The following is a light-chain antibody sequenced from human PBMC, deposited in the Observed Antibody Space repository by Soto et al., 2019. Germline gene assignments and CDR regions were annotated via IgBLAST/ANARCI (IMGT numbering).Light chain of an antibody. CDR3: QQYYGTPPS. V-gene: IGKV4-1*01. J-gene: IGKJ3*01. Sequence: DIVMTQSPDSLAASLGERATINCKSSQSVLYSSNNKNYLAWYQQKPGQPPKLLIYWASTRESGVPDRFSGSGSGTDFTLTINSLQAEDVAVYYCQQYYGTPPSFGPGTKVDIK. CDR2: WAS. CDR1: QSVLYSSNNKNY.